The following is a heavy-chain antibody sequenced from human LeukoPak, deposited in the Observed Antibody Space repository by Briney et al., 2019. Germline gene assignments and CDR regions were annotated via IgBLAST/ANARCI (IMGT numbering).Heavy chain of an antibody. Sequence: ASVKVSCKASGYTFTSYDINWVRQATGQGLEWMGWMNPNSGNTGCAQKFQGRVTITRNTSISTAYMELSSLRSEDTAVYYCARGPSTTYYYYMDVWGKGTTVTVSS. D-gene: IGHD2/OR15-2a*01. CDR2: MNPNSGNT. CDR3: ARGPSTTYYYYMDV. CDR1: GYTFTSYD. J-gene: IGHJ6*03. V-gene: IGHV1-8*03.